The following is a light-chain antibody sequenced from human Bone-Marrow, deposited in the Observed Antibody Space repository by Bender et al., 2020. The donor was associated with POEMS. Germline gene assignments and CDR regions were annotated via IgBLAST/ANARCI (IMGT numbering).Light chain of an antibody. CDR3: CSSTGSSTRV. CDR1: SSDVGGYNY. CDR2: DVS. V-gene: IGLV2-11*01. J-gene: IGLJ3*02. Sequence: QSALTQPRSVSGSPGQSVTISCTGTSSDVGGYNYVSWYQQPPGQAPKLIIYDVSARPSGVSNRFSGSKSGNTASLTISGLQAEDEADYYCCSSTGSSTRVFGGGTKLTVL.